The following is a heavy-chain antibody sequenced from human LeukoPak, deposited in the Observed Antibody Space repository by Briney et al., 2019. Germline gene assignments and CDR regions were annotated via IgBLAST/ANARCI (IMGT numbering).Heavy chain of an antibody. V-gene: IGHV4-34*01. Sequence: SETLSLTCAVYGGSFSGYYWSWIRQPPGKGLEWIGEINHSGSTNYNPSLKSRVTISVDTSKNQFSLKLSSVTAADTAVYYCARGTPLYYDSSGYSHYFDYWGQGTLVTVSS. D-gene: IGHD3-22*01. J-gene: IGHJ4*02. CDR1: GGSFSGYY. CDR2: INHSGST. CDR3: ARGTPLYYDSSGYSHYFDY.